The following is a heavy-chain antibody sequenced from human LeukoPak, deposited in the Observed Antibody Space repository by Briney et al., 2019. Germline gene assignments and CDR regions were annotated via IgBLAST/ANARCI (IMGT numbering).Heavy chain of an antibody. CDR2: IYYSGST. D-gene: IGHD3-22*01. J-gene: IGHJ4*02. CDR3: ANWGLYDSSGYYSPFFDY. V-gene: IGHV4-59*01. CDR1: GGSISSYY. Sequence: SETLSLTCTVSGGSISSYYWSWIRQPPGKGLEWIGYIYYSGSTNYNPSLKSRVTISVDTSKNQFSLKLSSVTAADTAVYYCANWGLYDSSGYYSPFFDYWGQGTLVTVSS.